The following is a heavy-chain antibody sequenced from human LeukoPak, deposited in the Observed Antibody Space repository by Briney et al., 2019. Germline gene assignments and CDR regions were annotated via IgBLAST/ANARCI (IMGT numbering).Heavy chain of an antibody. CDR2: INHSGST. CDR3: ARDGASRDFWSGPNWFDP. D-gene: IGHD3-3*01. J-gene: IGHJ5*02. CDR1: GGSFSGYY. V-gene: IGHV4-34*01. Sequence: SETLSLTCAVYGGSFSGYYWSWIRQPPGKGLEWIGEINHSGSTNYNPSLKSRVTMSVDTSKNQFSLKLSSVTAADTAVYYCARDGASRDFWSGPNWFDPWGQGTLVTVSS.